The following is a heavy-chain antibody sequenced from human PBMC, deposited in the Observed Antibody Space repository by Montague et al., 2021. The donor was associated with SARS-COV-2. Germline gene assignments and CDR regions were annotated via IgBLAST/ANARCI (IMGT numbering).Heavy chain of an antibody. CDR1: GFTFTSYA. CDR2: ISFDGTNK. D-gene: IGHD5-18*01. V-gene: IGHV3-30-3*01. J-gene: IGHJ4*02. CDR3: AREQGGYSYNDY. Sequence: SLRLSCAASGFTFTSYAMHWVRQAPGKGLEWVAVISFDGTNKYYTDSVKGRFTISRDNSKNTLYLQMHSVRPEDTAVYYCAREQGGYSYNDYWGQGTLVTVSS.